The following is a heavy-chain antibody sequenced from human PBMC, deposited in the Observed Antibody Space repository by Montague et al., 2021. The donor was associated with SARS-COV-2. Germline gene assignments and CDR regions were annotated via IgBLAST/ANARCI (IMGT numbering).Heavy chain of an antibody. CDR1: XDSVSSHSAA. D-gene: IGHD6-13*01. V-gene: IGHV6-1*01. J-gene: IGHJ6*02. CDR2: TYYRSKWHN. Sequence: CAISXDSVSSHSAAWKWIRQSPSRGLEWLGKTYYRSKWHNDYAESVKSRITINPDTSKNQISLQLNSVTPEDTAVYYCARGSQVGSWPPTDSGMDVWGQGTKVTVSS. CDR3: ARGSQVGSWPPTDSGMDV.